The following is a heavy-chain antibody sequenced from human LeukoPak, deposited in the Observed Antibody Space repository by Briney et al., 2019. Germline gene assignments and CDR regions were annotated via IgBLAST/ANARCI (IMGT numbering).Heavy chain of an antibody. V-gene: IGHV1-2*02. Sequence: GASVKVSCKASGYTFTGYYMHWVRQAPGQGLEWMGWINPNSGGTNYAQKFQGRVTMTRDTSISTAYMELSRLRSDDTAVYYCARDLRYYGSGSYYNRYYGMDAWGQGTTVTVSS. CDR1: GYTFTGYY. CDR3: ARDLRYYGSGSYYNRYYGMDA. J-gene: IGHJ6*02. CDR2: INPNSGGT. D-gene: IGHD3-10*01.